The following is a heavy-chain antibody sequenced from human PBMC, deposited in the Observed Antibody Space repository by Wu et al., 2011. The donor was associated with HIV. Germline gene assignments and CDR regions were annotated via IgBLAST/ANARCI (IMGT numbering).Heavy chain of an antibody. CDR3: AREYPSGYYDRSSYFQH. V-gene: IGHV1-69*14. J-gene: IGHJ1*01. CDR1: GGTFSSYA. D-gene: IGHD3-22*01. Sequence: QVQLVQSGAEVKKPGSSVKVSCKASGGTFSSYAISWVRQAPGQGLEWMGRIIPIFGTASYAQKFQGRVTITADKSTSTAYMELSSLRSEDTAVYFCAREYPSGYYDRSSYFQHWGQGTLVTVSS. CDR2: IIPIFGTA.